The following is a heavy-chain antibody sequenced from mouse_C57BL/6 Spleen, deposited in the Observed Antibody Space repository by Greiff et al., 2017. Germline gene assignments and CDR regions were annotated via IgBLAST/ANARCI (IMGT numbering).Heavy chain of an antibody. CDR1: GYTFTSYW. Sequence: QVQLKQPGAELVKPGASVKMSCKASGYTFTSYWITWVKQRPGQGLEWIGDIYPGSGSTNYNEKFKSKATLTVDTSSSTAYMQLSSLTSEDSAVYYCARKRGYSNYYYYAMDYWGQGTSVTVSS. D-gene: IGHD2-5*01. CDR2: IYPGSGST. J-gene: IGHJ4*01. CDR3: ARKRGYSNYYYYAMDY. V-gene: IGHV1-55*01.